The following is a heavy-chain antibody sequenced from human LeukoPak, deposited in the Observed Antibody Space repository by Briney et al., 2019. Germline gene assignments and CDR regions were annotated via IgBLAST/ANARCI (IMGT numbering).Heavy chain of an antibody. Sequence: PGRSLRLSCAASGFTFDDYAMHWVPQAPGKGLEWVSGISWNSGSIGYADSVRGRFTISRDNAKNSLYLQMNSLRAEDTALYYCAKGGSNYDILTGHFDYWGQGTLVTVSS. J-gene: IGHJ4*02. D-gene: IGHD3-9*01. V-gene: IGHV3-9*01. CDR3: AKGGSNYDILTGHFDY. CDR1: GFTFDDYA. CDR2: ISWNSGSI.